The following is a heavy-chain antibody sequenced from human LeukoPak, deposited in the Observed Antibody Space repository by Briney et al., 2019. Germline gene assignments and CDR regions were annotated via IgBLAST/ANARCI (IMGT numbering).Heavy chain of an antibody. CDR3: ARDGQIGNPGTGSQSDY. V-gene: IGHV1-8*01. J-gene: IGHJ4*02. CDR1: GYTFISYD. CDR2: MNPNSGNT. D-gene: IGHD3-10*01. Sequence: ASVKVSCKASGYTFISYDINWVRQATGQGPEWMGWMNPNSGNTGYAQKFQGRVTMTRNTSISTAYMELSSLRSEDTAVYYCARDGQIGNPGTGSQSDYWGQGTLVTVSS.